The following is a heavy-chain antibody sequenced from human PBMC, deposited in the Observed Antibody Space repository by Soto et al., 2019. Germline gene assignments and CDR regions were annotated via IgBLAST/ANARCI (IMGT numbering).Heavy chain of an antibody. Sequence: GGCLRLSCAASGFTVDDYAMHWVRQAPGKGLEWVSGISWNSGSIGYADSVKGRFTISRDNAKNSLYLQMNSLRAEDTALYYCAKGGIAVAGTGYWGQGTLVTVSS. CDR3: AKGGIAVAGTGY. V-gene: IGHV3-9*01. D-gene: IGHD6-19*01. CDR1: GFTVDDYA. CDR2: ISWNSGSI. J-gene: IGHJ4*02.